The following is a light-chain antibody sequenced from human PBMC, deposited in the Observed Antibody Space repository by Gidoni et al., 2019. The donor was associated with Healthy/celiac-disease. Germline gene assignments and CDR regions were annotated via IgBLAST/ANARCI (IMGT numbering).Light chain of an antibody. J-gene: IGKJ1*01. CDR2: AAS. CDR3: QQSYSTPPWT. CDR1: QSISSY. V-gene: IGKV1-39*01. Sequence: DIQMTQSPSTLSASVGDRVTLTCRASQSISSYLNLYQQKPGKAPKLLIYAASSLQSGVPSRLSGSGSGTDFTLTISSLQPEDFATYYCQQSYSTPPWTFGQGTKVEIK.